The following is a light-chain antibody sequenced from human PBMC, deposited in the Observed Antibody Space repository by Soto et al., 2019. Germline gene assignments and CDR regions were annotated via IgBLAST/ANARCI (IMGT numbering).Light chain of an antibody. CDR1: SSDVGGYDY. V-gene: IGLV2-14*03. Sequence: QSALTQPASVSGSPGQSITISCTGTSSDVGGYDYVSWCQQHPGKAPKLMIYDVTNRPSGVSNRFSGSKSGNTASLTISGLQSEDEADYYCSSFTSNRTYVFGTGTKVTVL. J-gene: IGLJ1*01. CDR3: SSFTSNRTYV. CDR2: DVT.